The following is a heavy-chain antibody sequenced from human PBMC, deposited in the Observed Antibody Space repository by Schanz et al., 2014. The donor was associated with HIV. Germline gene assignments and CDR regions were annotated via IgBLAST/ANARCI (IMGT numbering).Heavy chain of an antibody. CDR2: IIPFTGSS. CDR3: AREKGVGTATLDAFDI. J-gene: IGHJ3*02. Sequence: QVQLVQSGAEVKKPGASVKVSCKASGGAFNSHTISWLRQAPGQGPVWMGAIIPFTGSSNYAQEFQGRVTITADDSTSTAYMDLSSLTSEDTAVYYCAREKGVGTATLDAFDIWGQGTMVTVSS. D-gene: IGHD1-26*01. CDR1: GGAFNSHT. V-gene: IGHV1-69*13.